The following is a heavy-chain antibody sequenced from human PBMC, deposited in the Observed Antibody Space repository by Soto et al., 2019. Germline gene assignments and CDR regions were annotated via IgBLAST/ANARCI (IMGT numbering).Heavy chain of an antibody. Sequence: QVLLVQSGAEVKKPGASLKVACKASGDTFSNYGISWVRQAPGQGLEWLGWISTYNGDRDFAQKVQGRVTMTTDTSTTTAYMELRSLRSNDTAVYYCARSRAGGTWEQYPSFYFDYWGQGALVTVS. CDR3: ARSRAGGTWEQYPSFYFDY. J-gene: IGHJ4*02. D-gene: IGHD1-26*01. V-gene: IGHV1-18*01. CDR1: GDTFSNYG. CDR2: ISTYNGDR.